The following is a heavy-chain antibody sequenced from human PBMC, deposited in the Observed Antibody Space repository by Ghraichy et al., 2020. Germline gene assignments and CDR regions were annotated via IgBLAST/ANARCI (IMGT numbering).Heavy chain of an antibody. CDR1: GGSFSGYY. D-gene: IGHD1-1*01. CDR3: ARKAGTHYYFDY. CDR2: INHSGST. V-gene: IGHV4-34*01. J-gene: IGHJ4*02. Sequence: SETLSLTCAVYGGSFSGYYWSWIRQPPGKGLEWIGEINHSGSTNYNPSLKSRVTISVDTSKNQFSLKLSSVTAADTAVYYCARKAGTHYYFDYWGQGTLVTVSS.